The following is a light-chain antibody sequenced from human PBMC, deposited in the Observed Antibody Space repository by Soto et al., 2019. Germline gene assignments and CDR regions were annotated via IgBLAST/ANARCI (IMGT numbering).Light chain of an antibody. V-gene: IGLV6-57*04. CDR3: QSYDRGLWV. Sequence: NFMLTQPHSVSESPGKTVTISCTRSSGSIASNYVQWYQQRPGSAPTTVIYEDNQRPSGVPDRFSGSIDSSSNSASLTISGLKTVVEADYYCQSYDRGLWVFGGGTKLTVL. CDR1: SGSIASNY. J-gene: IGLJ2*01. CDR2: EDN.